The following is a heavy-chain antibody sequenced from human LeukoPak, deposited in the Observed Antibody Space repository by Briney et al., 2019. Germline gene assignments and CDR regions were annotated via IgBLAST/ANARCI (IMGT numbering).Heavy chain of an antibody. J-gene: IGHJ6*03. CDR1: GYTFTSYD. D-gene: IGHD6-6*01. CDR2: MNPNSGNT. CDR3: ATESSSAGPYYYYYMDV. V-gene: IGHV1-8*01. Sequence: ASVKVSCKASGYTFTSYDINWVRQATGQGLEWMGWMNPNSGNTGYAQKFQGRVTMTRNTSISTAYMELSSLRSEDTAVYYCATESSSAGPYYYYYMDVWGKGTTVTVSS.